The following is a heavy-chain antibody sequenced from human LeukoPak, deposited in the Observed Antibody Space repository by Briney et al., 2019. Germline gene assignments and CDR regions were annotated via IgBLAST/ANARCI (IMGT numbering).Heavy chain of an antibody. D-gene: IGHD3-3*01. V-gene: IGHV4-39*07. Sequence: SETLSLTSTVSGGSISSSSYYWGWIRQPPGKGLEWIGCIYYSGSTYYNPSLKSRVTISLDTSKNHFSLKLSSVTAADTAVYYCARLNENDFWSGYYFFDYWGQGTLVTVSS. CDR2: IYYSGST. CDR1: GGSISSSSYY. J-gene: IGHJ4*02. CDR3: ARLNENDFWSGYYFFDY.